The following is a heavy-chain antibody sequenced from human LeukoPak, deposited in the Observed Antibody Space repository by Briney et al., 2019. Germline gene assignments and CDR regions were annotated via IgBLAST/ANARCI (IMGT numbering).Heavy chain of an antibody. J-gene: IGHJ4*02. Sequence: PGGSLRLSCAASGFTFSSYGMHWVRQAPGKGLEWVAVISYDGSNKYYADSVKGRFTISRDNSKNTLYLQMNSLRAEDTAVYYCSGPKDIHWGQGTLVTVSS. CDR1: GFTFSSYG. CDR2: ISYDGSNK. V-gene: IGHV3-30*03. D-gene: IGHD2-15*01. CDR3: SGPKDIH.